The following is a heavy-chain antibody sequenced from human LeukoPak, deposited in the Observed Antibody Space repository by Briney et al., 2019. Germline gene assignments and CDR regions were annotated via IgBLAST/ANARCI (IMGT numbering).Heavy chain of an antibody. V-gene: IGHV1-2*02. J-gene: IGHJ6*03. CDR3: ARGGVGETSMTTLYYMDV. CDR2: INPNSGGT. CDR1: GYTFTGYY. D-gene: IGHD5-18*01. Sequence: ASVKVSCKASGYTFTGYYMHWVRQAPGQGLEWMGWINPNSGGTNYTQKFQGRVTMTRDTSISTAYMELSRLRSADTAVYYCARGGVGETSMTTLYYMDVWGKGTTVIIFS.